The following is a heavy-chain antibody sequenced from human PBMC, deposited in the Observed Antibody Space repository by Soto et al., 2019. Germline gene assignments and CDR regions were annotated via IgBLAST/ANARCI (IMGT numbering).Heavy chain of an antibody. J-gene: IGHJ4*02. D-gene: IGHD2-15*01. CDR1: GGTFSSYT. Sequence: SVKVSCKASGGTFSSYTISWVRQAPGQGLEWMGRIIPILGIANYAQKFQGRVTITADKSTSTAYMELRSLRSDDTAVYYCARIDCSGGSCNFDYWGQGTLVTVSS. CDR2: IIPILGIA. CDR3: ARIDCSGGSCNFDY. V-gene: IGHV1-69*02.